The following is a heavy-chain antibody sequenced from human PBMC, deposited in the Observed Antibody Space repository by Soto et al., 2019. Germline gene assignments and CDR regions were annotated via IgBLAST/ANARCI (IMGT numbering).Heavy chain of an antibody. CDR3: AKDGGYSYGYSPRYYYGMDV. CDR1: GFTFSSYA. Sequence: QPGGSLRLSCAASGFTFSSYAMSWVRQAPGKGLEWVSAISGSGGSTYYADSVKGRFTISRDNSKNTLYLQMNSLRAEDTAVYYCAKDGGYSYGYSPRYYYGMDVWGQGTTVTVSS. CDR2: ISGSGGST. D-gene: IGHD5-18*01. J-gene: IGHJ6*02. V-gene: IGHV3-23*01.